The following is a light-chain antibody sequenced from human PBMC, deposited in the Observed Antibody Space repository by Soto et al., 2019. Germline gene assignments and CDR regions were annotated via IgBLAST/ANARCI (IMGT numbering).Light chain of an antibody. CDR1: QSVFYSSNNKNY. CDR2: WAS. Sequence: DIVMTQSPDSLAVSLGERITINCKSSQSVFYSSNNKNYLSWYQQKPGQAPKLLIYWASTRESGVHDRFSGSASGRDFTLVISTVQAEDGTVNYCQQCSSPSCTFGPGT. J-gene: IGKJ3*01. V-gene: IGKV4-1*01. CDR3: QQCSSPSCT.